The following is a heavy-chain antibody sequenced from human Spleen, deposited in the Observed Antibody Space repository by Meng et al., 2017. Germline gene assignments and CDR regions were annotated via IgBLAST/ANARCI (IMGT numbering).Heavy chain of an antibody. CDR2: IRSKANSYAT. CDR1: GFTFSGSA. J-gene: IGHJ3*02. Sequence: GESLKISCAASGFTFSGSAMHWVRQASGKGLEWVGRIRSKANSYATAYAASVKGRFTISRDDSRNTAYLQMNSLETEDSAVYYCTIYIRGHIWGQGTMVTVSS. V-gene: IGHV3-73*01. D-gene: IGHD6-19*01. CDR3: TIYIRGHI.